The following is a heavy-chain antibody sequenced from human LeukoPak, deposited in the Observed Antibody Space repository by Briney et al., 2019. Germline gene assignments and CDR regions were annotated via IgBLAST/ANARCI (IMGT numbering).Heavy chain of an antibody. CDR1: GFTFSSYA. Sequence: PGGSLRLSCAASGFTFSSYAMSWVRQAPGKGLEWVSAISGSGGSTYYADSVKGRFTISRDNSKNTLYLQMNSLRAEDTDVYYCAKARPDIVVVAAATAFDYWGQGTLVTFSS. CDR2: ISGSGGST. CDR3: AKARPDIVVVAAATAFDY. D-gene: IGHD2-15*01. V-gene: IGHV3-23*01. J-gene: IGHJ4*02.